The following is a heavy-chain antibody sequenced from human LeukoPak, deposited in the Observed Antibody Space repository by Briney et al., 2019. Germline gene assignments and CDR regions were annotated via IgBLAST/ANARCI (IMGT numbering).Heavy chain of an antibody. V-gene: IGHV4-59*01. CDR1: GGSISNYY. Sequence: PSETLSLTCTVSGGSISNYYWNWIRQPPGKGLEGIGYIYYTGSTNYNPSLKSRVTMSVDTSKNQFSLNLRSVTPEDTAVYYCARNLIPEQLVLNFWGQGTLVTVSS. CDR3: ARNLIPEQLVLNF. CDR2: IYYTGST. J-gene: IGHJ4*02. D-gene: IGHD6-13*01.